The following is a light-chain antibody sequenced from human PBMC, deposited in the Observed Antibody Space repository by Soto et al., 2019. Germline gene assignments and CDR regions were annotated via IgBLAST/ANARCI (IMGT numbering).Light chain of an antibody. CDR2: EGS. Sequence: QSVLTQPASVSGSPGQSITISCTGTSSDVGSYNLVSWYQQHPGKAPKLMIYEGSKRPSGVSNRFSGSKSGNTASLIISGLQAEDEADYYCCSYAGSSRVFGGGTKLTVL. J-gene: IGLJ3*02. V-gene: IGLV2-23*01. CDR1: SSDVGSYNL. CDR3: CSYAGSSRV.